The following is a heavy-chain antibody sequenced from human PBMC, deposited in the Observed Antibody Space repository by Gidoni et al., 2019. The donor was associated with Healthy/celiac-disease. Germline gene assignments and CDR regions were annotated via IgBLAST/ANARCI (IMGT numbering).Heavy chain of an antibody. CDR3: AKDMEFDY. CDR1: GFTFDDYA. J-gene: IGHJ4*02. D-gene: IGHD1-1*01. Sequence: EVQLVESGGGLVQPGRSLRLSCAASGFTFDDYAMHWVRQAPGKGLEWVSGISWNSGSIGYADSVKGRFTISRDNAKNSLYLQMNSLRAEDTALYYCAKDMEFDYWGQGTLVTVSS. CDR2: ISWNSGSI. V-gene: IGHV3-9*01.